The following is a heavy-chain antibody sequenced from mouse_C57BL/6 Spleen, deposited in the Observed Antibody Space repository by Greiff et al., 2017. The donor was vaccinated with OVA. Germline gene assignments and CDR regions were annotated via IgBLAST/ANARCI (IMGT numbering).Heavy chain of an antibody. CDR3: ASRGNGSPNWYFDV. Sequence: LEESDAELVKPGASVKISCKVSGYTFTDHTIHWMKQRPEQGLEWIGYIYPRDGSTKYNEKFKGKATLTADKSSSTAYMQLNSLTSEDSAVYFCASRGNGSPNWYFDVWGTGTTVTVSS. CDR1: GYTFTDHT. J-gene: IGHJ1*03. D-gene: IGHD1-1*01. CDR2: IYPRDGST. V-gene: IGHV1-78*01.